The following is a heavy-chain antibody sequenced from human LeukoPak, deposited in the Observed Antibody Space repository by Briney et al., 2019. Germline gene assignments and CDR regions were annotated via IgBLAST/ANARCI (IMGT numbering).Heavy chain of an antibody. CDR3: ARDYTATGGMDV. Sequence: PGGSLRLSCVASGFTLSTYWMNWVRQAPGKGLEWVANIMQDGSVQHYVDSVKGRFTISRDNAKNSLYLQMNSLRAEDTALYYCARDYTATGGMDVWGQGTTVTVSS. J-gene: IGHJ6*02. CDR1: GFTLSTYW. D-gene: IGHD2-21*02. CDR2: IMQDGSVQ. V-gene: IGHV3-7*01.